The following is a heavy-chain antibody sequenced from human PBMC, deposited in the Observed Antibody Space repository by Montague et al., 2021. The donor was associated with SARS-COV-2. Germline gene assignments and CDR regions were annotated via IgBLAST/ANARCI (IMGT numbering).Heavy chain of an antibody. D-gene: IGHD6-13*01. CDR3: AAVPAGYSSSWYDYFDY. J-gene: IGHJ4*02. Sequence: SVKVSFKASGFTFTSSAVQWVRQARGQRLEWIGWIVVGSGNTNYAQKFQERVTITRDMSTSTAYMELSSLRSEDTAVYYCAAVPAGYSSSWYDYFDYWGQGTLVTVSS. CDR2: IVVGSGNT. V-gene: IGHV1-58*01. CDR1: GFTFTSSA.